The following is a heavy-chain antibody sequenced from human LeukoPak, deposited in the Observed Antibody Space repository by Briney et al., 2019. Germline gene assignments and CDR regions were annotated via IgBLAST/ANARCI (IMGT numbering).Heavy chain of an antibody. CDR3: ARGLVISRVIDY. D-gene: IGHD3-9*01. V-gene: IGHV4-59*01. J-gene: IGHJ4*02. Sequence: SETLSLTCTVSGGSISSYYWSWIRQPPGKGLEWIGYIYYSGSTNYNPSLKSRVTISVDTSKNQFSLKLSSVTAADTAVYYCARGLVISRVIDYWGQGTLVTVSS. CDR2: IYYSGST. CDR1: GGSISSYY.